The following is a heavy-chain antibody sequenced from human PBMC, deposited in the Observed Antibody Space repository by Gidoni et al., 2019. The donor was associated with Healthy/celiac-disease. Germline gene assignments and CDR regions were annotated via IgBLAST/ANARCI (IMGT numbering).Heavy chain of an antibody. CDR1: GFTFSSYS. V-gene: IGHV3-21*01. D-gene: IGHD2-15*01. Sequence: EVPLVESGGGLVKPGGSLRLSCAASGFTFSSYSMNWVRQAPGKGLEWVSSISSSRSYIYYADSVKGRFTISRDNAKNSLYLQMNSLRAEDTAVYYCARGGADIVVVVAAPEFDYWGQGTLVTVSS. CDR3: ARGGADIVVVVAAPEFDY. J-gene: IGHJ4*02. CDR2: ISSSRSYI.